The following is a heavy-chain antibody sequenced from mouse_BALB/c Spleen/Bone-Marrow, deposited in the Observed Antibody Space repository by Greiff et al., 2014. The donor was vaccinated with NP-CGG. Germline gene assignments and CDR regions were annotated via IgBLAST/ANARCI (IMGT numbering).Heavy chain of an antibody. D-gene: IGHD2-10*02. CDR1: GFTFSDYY. CDR3: ARSGERYGAMDY. J-gene: IGHJ4*01. V-gene: IGHV5-4*02. CDR2: ISDSGGYT. Sequence: EVKLVESGGGLVKPGGSLKLSCAASGFTFSDYYMYWVRQTPEKRLEWVATISDSGGYTYYPDSVWGRFTISRDNAKNNLYLQMSSLKSEDTAMYYCARSGERYGAMDYWGQGTSVTVFS.